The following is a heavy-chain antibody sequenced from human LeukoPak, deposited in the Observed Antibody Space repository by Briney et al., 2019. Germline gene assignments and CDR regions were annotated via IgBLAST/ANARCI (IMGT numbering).Heavy chain of an antibody. V-gene: IGHV3-23*01. CDR2: ITASGGDT. D-gene: IGHD6-19*01. CDR3: ATAGGSSGANPFIY. J-gene: IGHJ4*02. Sequence: GGSLRLSCAASGFMFSNYAMSWVRQAPGKGLERVSGITASGGDTFSADAVKGRFTISRDNSKDTLYLQMSSLRVEDTAVYYCATAGGSSGANPFIYWGQGTLVTVSP. CDR1: GFMFSNYA.